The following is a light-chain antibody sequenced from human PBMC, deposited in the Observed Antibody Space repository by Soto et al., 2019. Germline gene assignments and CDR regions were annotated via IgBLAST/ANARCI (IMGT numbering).Light chain of an antibody. CDR3: QQYNNWGT. V-gene: IGKV3-15*01. CDR1: QGVSRS. Sequence: EIVRTQSPVTLSVSPGERATLSCRASQGVSRSLAWYQQKPGQAPRLLIYDASTRATGIPARFSGSGSGTEFTLTIRSLQSEDFAVYSCQQYNNWGTFGQGPK. CDR2: DAS. J-gene: IGKJ1*01.